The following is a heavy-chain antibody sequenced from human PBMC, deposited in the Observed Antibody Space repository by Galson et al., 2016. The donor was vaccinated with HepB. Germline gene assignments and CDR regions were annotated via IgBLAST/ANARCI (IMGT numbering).Heavy chain of an antibody. V-gene: IGHV4-34*01. Sequence: SETLSLTCGSYGGPVSGYFWTWVRQPPGKGLEWVGEISHLGVAFYSPSLKSRVSMSVDTSKNQFSLKLTSVTAADTAVYYCARGETDDWPVGGNWGQGTLVTVSS. CDR1: GGPVSGYF. CDR2: ISHLGVA. CDR3: ARGETDDWPVGGN. D-gene: IGHD3-9*01. J-gene: IGHJ4*02.